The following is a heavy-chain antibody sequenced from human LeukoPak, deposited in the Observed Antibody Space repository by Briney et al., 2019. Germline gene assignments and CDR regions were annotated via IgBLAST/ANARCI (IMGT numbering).Heavy chain of an antibody. D-gene: IGHD6-13*01. CDR1: GGSISTSSYY. CDR2: IYYSGST. CDR3: ARRGGTAAGNYFDY. J-gene: IGHJ4*02. V-gene: IGHV4-39*01. Sequence: PSETLSLTCTVSGGSISTSSYYWGWIRQPPGKGLEWIGNIYYSGSTNYNPSLKSGVTTSIDKSKNQFSLEVSSVTAADTAVYFCARRGGTAAGNYFDYWGQGILVTVSS.